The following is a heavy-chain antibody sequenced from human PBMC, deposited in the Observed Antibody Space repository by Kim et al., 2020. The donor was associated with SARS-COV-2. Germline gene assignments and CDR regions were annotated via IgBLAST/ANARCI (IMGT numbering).Heavy chain of an antibody. V-gene: IGHV4-59*08. D-gene: IGHD3-9*01. CDR3: ARQDHYDILDY. CDR2: T. Sequence: TNYNPPLKSRVTISIDTSKNQFSLKLSSVTAADTAVYYCARQDHYDILDYWGQGTLVTVSS. J-gene: IGHJ4*02.